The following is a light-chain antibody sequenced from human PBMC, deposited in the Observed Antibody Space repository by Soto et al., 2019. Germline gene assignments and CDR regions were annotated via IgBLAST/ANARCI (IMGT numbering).Light chain of an antibody. CDR3: QQYGSSPRT. Sequence: EIVLTQSPGTLSLSPGERATLSCRASQSVSSSYLAWYQQKPGQAPRLLIYGASSRATGIPDRFSGSGSGTDFTLTTSRLEPEDFAVYYCQQYGSSPRTFGPGTRWIS. CDR1: QSVSSSY. J-gene: IGKJ3*01. CDR2: GAS. V-gene: IGKV3-20*01.